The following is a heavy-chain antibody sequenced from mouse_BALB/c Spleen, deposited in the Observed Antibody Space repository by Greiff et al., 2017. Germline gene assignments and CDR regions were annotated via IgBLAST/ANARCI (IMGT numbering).Heavy chain of an antibody. CDR2: IDPANGNT. J-gene: IGHJ4*01. V-gene: IGHV14-3*02. CDR3: ARRGGGRAMDY. Sequence: EVQLMASGAALVKPGASVKLSCTASGFSFNDSYMHWVKQRPEQGLEWIGSIDPANGNTKYDPKFQGKATITAAKSSNTAYLQLSSLTSEDTAVDYGARRGGGRAMDYWGQGTSVTVAA. CDR1: GFSFNDSY.